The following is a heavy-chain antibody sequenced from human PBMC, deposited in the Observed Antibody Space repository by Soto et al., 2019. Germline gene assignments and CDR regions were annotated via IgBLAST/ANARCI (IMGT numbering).Heavy chain of an antibody. J-gene: IGHJ4*02. D-gene: IGHD3-10*01. V-gene: IGHV3-74*01. CDR1: GFTFSASW. Sequence: EVQLVESGGGLVQSGGSLRLSCAASGFTFSASWMHWVRKAPGKGLVWVSRINSDGSSSVYADSVKGRFTISKDNSKNTLHLQMNSLSADDTALYYCATAGQGYFASWGQGTLVTVSS. CDR2: INSDGSSS. CDR3: ATAGQGYFAS.